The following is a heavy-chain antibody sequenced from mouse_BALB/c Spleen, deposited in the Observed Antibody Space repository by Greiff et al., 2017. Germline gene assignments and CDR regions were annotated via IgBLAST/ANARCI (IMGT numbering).Heavy chain of an antibody. CDR1: GFAFSSYD. J-gene: IGHJ3*01. D-gene: IGHD3-1*01. V-gene: IGHV5-12-1*01. CDR3: ARQRGYLAC. Sequence: EVQGVESGGGLVKPGGSLKLSCAASGFAFSSYDMSWVRQTPEKRLEWVAYISSGGGSTYYPDTVKGRFTISRDNAKNTLYLQMSSLKSEDTAMYYCARQRGYLACWGQGTLVTVSA. CDR2: ISSGGGST.